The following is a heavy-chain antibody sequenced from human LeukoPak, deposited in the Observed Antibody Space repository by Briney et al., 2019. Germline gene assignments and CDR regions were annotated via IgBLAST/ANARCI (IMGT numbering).Heavy chain of an antibody. J-gene: IGHJ4*02. CDR1: GFTFSSYA. V-gene: IGHV3-23*01. D-gene: IGHD3-3*01. CDR3: AKQMTLDYDFWSCYLFDC. CDR2: ISGSGGST. Sequence: GGSLRLSCAASGFTFSSYAMSWVRQAPGKGLEWVSAISGSGGSTYYADSVKGRFTISRDNSKNTLYLQMNSLRAEDTAVYYCAKQMTLDYDFWSCYLFDCWGQGTPVTVSS.